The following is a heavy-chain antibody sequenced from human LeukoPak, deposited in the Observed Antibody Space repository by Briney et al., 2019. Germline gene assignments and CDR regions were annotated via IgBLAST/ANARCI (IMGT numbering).Heavy chain of an antibody. CDR3: AKDRFVAEFDY. V-gene: IGHV3-23*01. J-gene: IGHJ4*02. CDR1: GLSFSNYA. CDR2: ISGSGGTT. D-gene: IGHD3-16*01. Sequence: GGSLRLSCAASGLSFSNYAMNSVRQAPGKGLEWVSVISGSGGTTYYGDSVKGRFTISRDNSKNTLYLQMNRLRAEDTAVYYCAKDRFVAEFDYWGQGTLVTVSS.